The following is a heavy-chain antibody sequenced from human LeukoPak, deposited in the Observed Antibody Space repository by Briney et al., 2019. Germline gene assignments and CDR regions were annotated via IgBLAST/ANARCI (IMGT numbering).Heavy chain of an antibody. V-gene: IGHV3-66*02. CDR2: IYSGGST. CDR1: GFNVSSNY. Sequence: GGSLRLSCAASGFNVSSNYMSWVRQAPGKGLEWVSVIYSGGSTYYADSVKGRFTISRDNSKNTLYLQMNSLRAEDTAVYYCASSPPYCSSTSCYLGAFDIWGQGTMVTVSS. J-gene: IGHJ3*02. D-gene: IGHD2-2*01. CDR3: ASSPPYCSSTSCYLGAFDI.